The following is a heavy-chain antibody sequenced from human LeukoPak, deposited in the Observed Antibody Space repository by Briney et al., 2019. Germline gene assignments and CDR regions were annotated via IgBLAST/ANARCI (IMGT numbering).Heavy chain of an antibody. V-gene: IGHV4-34*01. D-gene: IGHD6-13*01. J-gene: IGHJ6*03. CDR2: INHSGST. CDR1: GGSFSGYY. CDR3: ARFGRIAAAGTGYYYYMDV. Sequence: SETLSLTCAVYGGSFSGYYWSWIRQPPGKGLEWIGEINHSGSTNYNPSLKSRVTISVDTSKNQFSLKLNSVTAADTAVYYCARFGRIAAAGTGYYYYMDVWGKGTTVTVSS.